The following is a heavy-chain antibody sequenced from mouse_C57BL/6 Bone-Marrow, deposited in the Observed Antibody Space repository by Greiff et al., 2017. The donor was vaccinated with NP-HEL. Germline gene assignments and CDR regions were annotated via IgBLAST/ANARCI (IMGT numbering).Heavy chain of an antibody. D-gene: IGHD1-1*01. CDR2: IHPNSGST. CDR1: GYTFTSYW. Sequence: QVHVKQPGAELVKPGASVKLSCKASGYTFTSYWMHWVKQRPGQGLEWIGMIHPNSGSTNYNEKFKSKATLTVDKSSSTAYMQLSSLTSEDSAVYYCARPYYYGSSLYYAMDYWGQGTSVTVSS. V-gene: IGHV1-64*01. CDR3: ARPYYYGSSLYYAMDY. J-gene: IGHJ4*01.